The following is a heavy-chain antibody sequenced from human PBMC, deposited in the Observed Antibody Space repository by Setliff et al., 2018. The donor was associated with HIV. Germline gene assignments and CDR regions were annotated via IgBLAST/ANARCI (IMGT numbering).Heavy chain of an antibody. D-gene: IGHD3-10*01. CDR1: GFTFNSYA. CDR3: ARDRGYGSGSYYRYYFDY. CDR2: ISGSGGST. J-gene: IGHJ4*02. V-gene: IGHV3-23*01. Sequence: GGSLRLSCAASGFTFNSYAMNWVRQAPGKGLEWVSGISGSGGSTYNVDSVKGRFTISRDNAKNSLYLQMNSLRAEDTAVYYCARDRGYGSGSYYRYYFDYWGQGTLVTVPQ.